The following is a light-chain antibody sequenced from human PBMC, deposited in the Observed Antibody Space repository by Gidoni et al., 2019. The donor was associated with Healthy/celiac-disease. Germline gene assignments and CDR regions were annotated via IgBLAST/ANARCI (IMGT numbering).Light chain of an antibody. J-gene: IGLJ2*01. V-gene: IGLV2-14*03. CDR1: SSDVGGYNY. CDR2: DVS. Sequence: QSALTQRASVSGSPGQSINISCTGTSSDVGGYNYVSWYQQHSGKAPKLMIYDVSNRPSGVPNRFSGSKSGITASLTISGLQAEDEADYYCSSYTSSSTSVFGGGTKLTVL. CDR3: SSYTSSSTSV.